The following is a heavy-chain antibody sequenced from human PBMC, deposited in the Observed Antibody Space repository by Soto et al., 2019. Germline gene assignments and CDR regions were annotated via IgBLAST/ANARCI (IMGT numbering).Heavy chain of an antibody. CDR3: AKDRPVKARSGSLSS. J-gene: IGHJ5*02. Sequence: SLRLSCAASGFTFSSYGMHWVRQAPGKGLEWVAVIWYYGSNKYYADSVKGRFTISRDTSKKKLYLQMNSLRAEDTAMYYCAKDRPVKARSGSLSSWGQGTLVTVSS. CDR2: IWYYGSNK. D-gene: IGHD1-26*01. CDR1: GFTFSSYG. V-gene: IGHV3-33*06.